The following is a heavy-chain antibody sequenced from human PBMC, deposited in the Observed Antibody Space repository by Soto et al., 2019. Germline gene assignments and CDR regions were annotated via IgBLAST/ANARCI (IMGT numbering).Heavy chain of an antibody. Sequence: QVQLVQSGAEVKKPGASVKVSCKASGYTFTSYDINWVRQATGQGLEWMGWMNPNSGNTGYAQKSQGRATMTRNTSISTAYMELSSLRSQDTAVYYCATEVVSRRLDYWGQGTLVTVSS. V-gene: IGHV1-8*01. J-gene: IGHJ4*02. D-gene: IGHD2-15*01. CDR1: GYTFTSYD. CDR3: ATEVVSRRLDY. CDR2: MNPNSGNT.